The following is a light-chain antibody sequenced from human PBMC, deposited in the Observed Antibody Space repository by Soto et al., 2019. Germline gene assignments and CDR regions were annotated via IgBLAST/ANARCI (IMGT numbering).Light chain of an antibody. CDR3: QSYDSSLRQVV. CDR2: GNN. J-gene: IGLJ2*01. CDR1: SSKIGAGYD. V-gene: IGLV1-40*01. Sequence: QSVLTQPPSVSGAPGQGVTISCTGSSSKIGAGYDVHWYQQLPGTAPKLLIYGNNNRPSGVPDRFSGSKFGTSASLAITGLQAEDEADFYCQSYDSSLRQVVFGAGTKLTVL.